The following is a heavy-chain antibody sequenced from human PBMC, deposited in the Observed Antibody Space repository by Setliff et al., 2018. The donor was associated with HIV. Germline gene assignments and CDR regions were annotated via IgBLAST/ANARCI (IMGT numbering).Heavy chain of an antibody. J-gene: IGHJ4*02. CDR2: ISYDGSNK. D-gene: IGHD4-4*01. V-gene: IGHV3-30*07. CDR3: AQITVMGY. Sequence: GGSLRLSCAASGFTFSSYAMHWVRQAPGKGLEWVAVISYDGSNKYYADSVKGRFTISRDNAKNSLYLQMNSLRAEDTAVYYCAQITVMGYWGQGTLVTVSS. CDR1: GFTFSSYA.